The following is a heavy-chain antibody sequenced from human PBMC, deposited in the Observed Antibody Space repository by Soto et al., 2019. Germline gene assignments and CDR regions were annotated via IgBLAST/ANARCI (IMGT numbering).Heavy chain of an antibody. V-gene: IGHV4-30-2*01. CDR1: GGSISSGGYS. CDR3: AREGLTGSFDY. J-gene: IGHJ4*02. CDR2: IYHSGST. D-gene: IGHD1-20*01. Sequence: SETLSLTCAVSGGSISSGGYSWSWIRQPPGKGLEWIGYIYHSGSTYYNPSLKSRVTISVDRSKNQFSLKLSSVTAADTAVYYCAREGLTGSFDYWGQGTLVTVCS.